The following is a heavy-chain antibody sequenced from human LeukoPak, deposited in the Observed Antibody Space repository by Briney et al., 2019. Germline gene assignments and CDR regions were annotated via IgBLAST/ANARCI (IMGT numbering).Heavy chain of an antibody. CDR1: GFTFSDYY. D-gene: IGHD2-2*01. CDR2: ISSSSSYT. CDR3: ARAQGRYCSSTSCYGGSDY. Sequence: PGGSLRLSCAASGFTFSDYYMSWIRPAPGKGLEWVSYISSSSSYTNYADSVKGRFTISRDNAKNSLYLQMNSLRAEDTAVYYCARAQGRYCSSTSCYGGSDYWGQGTLVTVSS. J-gene: IGHJ4*02. V-gene: IGHV3-11*06.